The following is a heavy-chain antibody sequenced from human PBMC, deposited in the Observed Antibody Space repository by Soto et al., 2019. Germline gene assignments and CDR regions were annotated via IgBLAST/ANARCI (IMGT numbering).Heavy chain of an antibody. Sequence: QHPGKSLEWLALIDWDDDQYYSTSLKTRLTISKDTSKNQVVPTMANMDPVETALYYCARIREPYYFDYWGQGTLVTVAS. J-gene: IGHJ4*02. CDR2: IDWDDDQ. CDR3: ARIREPYYFDY. D-gene: IGHD1-26*01. V-gene: IGHV2-70*01.